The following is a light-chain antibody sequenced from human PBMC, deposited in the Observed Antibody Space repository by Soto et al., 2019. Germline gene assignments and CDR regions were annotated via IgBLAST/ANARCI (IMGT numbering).Light chain of an antibody. Sequence: EIVLTQSPGTLSLSPGERATLSCRASQSVSSDLAWYHQKPGQAPRLLIYGASTRATGIPARFSGSGSGTDFTLTISRLEPEDFAVYYCQQYDSSPKTFGQGTKVDI. V-gene: IGKV3-20*01. J-gene: IGKJ1*01. CDR2: GAS. CDR1: QSVSSD. CDR3: QQYDSSPKT.